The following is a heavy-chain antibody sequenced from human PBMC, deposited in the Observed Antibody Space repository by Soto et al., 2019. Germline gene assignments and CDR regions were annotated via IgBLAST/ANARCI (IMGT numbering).Heavy chain of an antibody. CDR3: AKVIDYGDYDPYMDV. J-gene: IGHJ6*03. V-gene: IGHV3-30*18. Sequence: AGGSLRLSCAAFGFTFSSYGMHWVRQAPGKGLEWVAVISYDGSNKYYADSVKGRFTISRDNSKNTLYLQMNSLRAEDTAVYYCAKVIDYGDYDPYMDVWGKGTTVTVSS. CDR2: ISYDGSNK. CDR1: GFTFSSYG. D-gene: IGHD4-17*01.